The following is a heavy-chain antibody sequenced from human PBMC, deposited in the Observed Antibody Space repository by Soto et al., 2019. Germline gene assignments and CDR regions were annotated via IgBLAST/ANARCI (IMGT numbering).Heavy chain of an antibody. J-gene: IGHJ4*02. CDR2: ITGSCGST. V-gene: IGHV3-23*01. CDR1: GFSFEISA. D-gene: IGHD3-22*01. CDR3: AKPPSYYFANCGYYF. Sequence: EVQLLESGGGLVQPGGSLRLSCAASGFSFEISALSRVRQFPGTGLEWVSLITGSCGSTFYIDSVKGRFTISRDISMNPLLLPMNSLRAEDTAIYYCAKPPSYYFANCGYYFWGLGTVVTVSS.